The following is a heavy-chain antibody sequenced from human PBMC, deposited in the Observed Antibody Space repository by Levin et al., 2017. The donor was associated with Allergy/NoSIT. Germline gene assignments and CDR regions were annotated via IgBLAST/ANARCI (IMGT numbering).Heavy chain of an antibody. D-gene: IGHD5-18*01. CDR2: IKSDGSET. V-gene: IGHV3-7*01. Sequence: AGGSLRLSCAASEFTFSYYWMHWVRQTTVKGLEWVASIKSDGSETYYVDSVKGRFTISRDNAKNLLYLQMNSLRADDTAVYYCARPRGYNYGYFDSWGQGTLVTVAS. CDR1: EFTFSYYW. CDR3: ARPRGYNYGYFDS. J-gene: IGHJ4*02.